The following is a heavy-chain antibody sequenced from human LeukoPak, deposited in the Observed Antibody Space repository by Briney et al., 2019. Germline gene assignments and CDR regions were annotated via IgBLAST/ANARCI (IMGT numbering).Heavy chain of an antibody. CDR2: IYSGGST. D-gene: IGHD3-3*01. CDR1: GFTVSSNY. J-gene: IGHJ4*02. V-gene: IGHV3-53*01. CDR3: ARGLTIFGVVTHFDY. Sequence: GGSLRLSCAASGFTVSSNYMSWVRQAPGKGLEWVSLIYSGGSTYYADSVKGRFTIFRDNSKNTLYLQMNSLRAEDTAVYYCARGLTIFGVVTHFDYWGQGTLVTVSS.